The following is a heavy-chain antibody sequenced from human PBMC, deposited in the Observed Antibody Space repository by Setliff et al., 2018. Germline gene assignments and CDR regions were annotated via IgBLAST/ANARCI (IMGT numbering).Heavy chain of an antibody. CDR3: ARDGDILTTYYIYYYYMDV. Sequence: ASVKVSCKASGYTFTGYYMRWVRQAPGQGLEWMGRINPNSGGTNYAPKFQGRVTMTRDTSISTVYMEVSRLRSDDTAVYFCARDGDILTTYYIYYYYMDVWGKGTTVTVSS. V-gene: IGHV1-2*06. CDR2: INPNSGGT. D-gene: IGHD3-9*01. CDR1: GYTFTGYY. J-gene: IGHJ6*03.